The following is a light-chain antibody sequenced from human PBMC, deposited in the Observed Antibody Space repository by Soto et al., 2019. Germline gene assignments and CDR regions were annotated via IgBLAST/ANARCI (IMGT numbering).Light chain of an antibody. V-gene: IGLV7-46*01. CDR3: LLSFNGPYV. J-gene: IGLJ1*01. Sequence: QAVVTQEPSLTVSPGGTVTLTCGSSTGAVTSGHYPYWFQQKPGQAPKTLIYDTTNRHSWTPARFSGSLLGGKAALTLSGAQPEDEAEYYCLLSFNGPYVVGPGTKVTVL. CDR1: TGAVTSGHY. CDR2: DTT.